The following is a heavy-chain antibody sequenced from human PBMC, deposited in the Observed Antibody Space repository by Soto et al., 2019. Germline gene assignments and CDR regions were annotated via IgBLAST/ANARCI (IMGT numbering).Heavy chain of an antibody. CDR2: IKQDGSEK. J-gene: IGHJ6*02. V-gene: IGHV3-7*01. Sequence: GGSLRLSCAASGFTFSSYWMSWVRQAPGKGLEWVANIKQDGSEKYYVDSVKGRFTTSRDNAKNSLYLQMNSLRAEDTAVYYCARAAAAGTRYYYYYYGMDVWGQGTTVTVSS. D-gene: IGHD6-13*01. CDR3: ARAAAAGTRYYYYYYGMDV. CDR1: GFTFSSYW.